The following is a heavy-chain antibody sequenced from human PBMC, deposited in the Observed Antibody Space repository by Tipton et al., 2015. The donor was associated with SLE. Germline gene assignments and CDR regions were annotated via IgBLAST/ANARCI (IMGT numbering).Heavy chain of an antibody. CDR2: INPNSGGT. V-gene: IGHV1-2*06. Sequence: QLVQSGAEVKKPGASVKVSCKASGYTFTGYYMHWVRQAPGQGLEWMGRINPNSGGTNYAQKFQGRVTMTRDTSISTAYMEPSRLTSDDTAVYYCATRGGGYCSSTSCLGYWGQGTLVTVSS. CDR1: GYTFTGYY. J-gene: IGHJ4*02. D-gene: IGHD2-2*01. CDR3: ATRGGGYCSSTSCLGY.